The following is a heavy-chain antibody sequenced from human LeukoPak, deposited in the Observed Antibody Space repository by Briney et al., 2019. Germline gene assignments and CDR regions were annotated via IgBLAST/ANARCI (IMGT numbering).Heavy chain of an antibody. CDR3: ARDRFVLTGTDYYYYYGMDV. CDR2: IYYSGST. J-gene: IGHJ6*02. Sequence: SETLSLTCTVSGGSISSSYYYWGWIRQPPGKGLEWIGSIYYSGSTYYNPSLKSRVTISVDTSKNQFSLKLRSVTAADTAVYYCARDRFVLTGTDYYYYYGMDVWGQGTTVTVS. D-gene: IGHD1-20*01. CDR1: GGSISSSYYY. V-gene: IGHV4-39*02.